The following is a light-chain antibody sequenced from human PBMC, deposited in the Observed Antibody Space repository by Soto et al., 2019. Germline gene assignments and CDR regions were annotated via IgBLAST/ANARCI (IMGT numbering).Light chain of an antibody. CDR3: QQSYSRPALT. CDR2: AAS. Sequence: DIQMTQSPSSLSASVGDRVTITCRASQSISSYLNWYQQKPGKAPKLLIYAASSLQSGVPSRFSGSGSGTDFTLTISSLQPEDFATYDCQQSYSRPALTFGGGTKVEIK. J-gene: IGKJ4*02. CDR1: QSISSY. V-gene: IGKV1-39*01.